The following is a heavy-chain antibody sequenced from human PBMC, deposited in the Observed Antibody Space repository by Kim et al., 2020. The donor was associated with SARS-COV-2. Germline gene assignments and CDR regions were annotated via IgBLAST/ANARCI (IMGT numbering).Heavy chain of an antibody. J-gene: IGHJ4*02. CDR2: ISYDGSNK. Sequence: GGSLRLSCAASGFTFSSYGMHWVRQAPGKGLEWVAVISYDGSNKYYADSVKGRFTISRDNSKNTLYLQMNSLRAEDTAVYYCAKDLYDFWSGYPSPGDYWGQGTLVTVSS. CDR3: AKDLYDFWSGYPSPGDY. CDR1: GFTFSSYG. D-gene: IGHD3-3*01. V-gene: IGHV3-30*18.